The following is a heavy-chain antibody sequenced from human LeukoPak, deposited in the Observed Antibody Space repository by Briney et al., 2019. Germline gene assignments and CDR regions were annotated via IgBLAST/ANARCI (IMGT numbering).Heavy chain of an antibody. V-gene: IGHV1-2*02. CDR2: INPNSGGT. D-gene: IGHD6-19*01. Sequence: ASVKVPCKASGYTFTGYYMHWVRQAPGQGLEWMGWINPNSGGTNYAQKFQGRVTMTRDTSISTAYMELSRLRSDDTAVYYCAREDSSGFSPFDYWGQGTLVTVSS. CDR3: AREDSSGFSPFDY. J-gene: IGHJ4*02. CDR1: GYTFTGYY.